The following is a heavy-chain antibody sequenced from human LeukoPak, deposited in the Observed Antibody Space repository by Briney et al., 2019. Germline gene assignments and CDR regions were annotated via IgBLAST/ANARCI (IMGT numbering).Heavy chain of an antibody. CDR3: SIVATPALEAFHL. D-gene: IGHD5-12*01. Sequence: PGGSLRLSCAASGFTFSSYWISWGRQAPRKGLEWGANIKQDGSEKYYVDSLKGRLPISRDNAKHSLYLQMNSLRAGDTAVYYCSIVATPALEAFHLWGQGTMVTVSS. V-gene: IGHV3-7*01. J-gene: IGHJ3*01. CDR2: IKQDGSEK. CDR1: GFTFSSYW.